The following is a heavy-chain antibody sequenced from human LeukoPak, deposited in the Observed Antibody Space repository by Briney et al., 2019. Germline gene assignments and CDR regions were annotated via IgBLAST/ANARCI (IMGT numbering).Heavy chain of an antibody. Sequence: PSETLSLTCTVSGGSISSYCWGWLRQPPGKGREGIGYIFYSGSTNYNPSLKSRVTISVGTSKNQFSLKLSSVTAADTAVYYCVRSDDFWSGYYGYWGQGTLVTVSS. CDR1: GGSISSYC. J-gene: IGHJ4*02. V-gene: IGHV4-59*01. CDR3: VRSDDFWSGYYGY. CDR2: IFYSGST. D-gene: IGHD3-3*01.